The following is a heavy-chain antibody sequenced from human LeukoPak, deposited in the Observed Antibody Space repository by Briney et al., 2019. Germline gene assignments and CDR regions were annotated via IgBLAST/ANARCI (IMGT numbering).Heavy chain of an antibody. Sequence: SGTLSLTCAVSGGSISSGNWWSWVRQPPGKGLEWIGSIYYSGSTYYNPSLKSRVTISVDTSKNQFSLKLSSVTAADTAVYYCARTRYYYNSRSYGAPYYFDYWGQGTLVTVSS. J-gene: IGHJ4*02. D-gene: IGHD3-10*01. V-gene: IGHV4-4*02. CDR2: IYYSGST. CDR3: ARTRYYYNSRSYGAPYYFDY. CDR1: GGSISSGNW.